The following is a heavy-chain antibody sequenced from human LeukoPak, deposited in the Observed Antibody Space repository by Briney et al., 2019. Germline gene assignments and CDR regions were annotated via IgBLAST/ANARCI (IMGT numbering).Heavy chain of an antibody. D-gene: IGHD2-15*01. Sequence: GGSLRLSCAAYGFTLSDHYMSWIRQAPGKGLEWVSYISSSGSTIYYADSVKGRFTISRDNAKNSLYLQMNSLRAEDTAVYYCARDPVSGGSCYSCWFDPWGQGTLVTVSS. J-gene: IGHJ5*02. CDR2: ISSSGSTI. CDR3: ARDPVSGGSCYSCWFDP. CDR1: GFTLSDHY. V-gene: IGHV3-11*04.